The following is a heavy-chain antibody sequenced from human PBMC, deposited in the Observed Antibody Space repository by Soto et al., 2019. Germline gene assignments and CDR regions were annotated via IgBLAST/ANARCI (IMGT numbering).Heavy chain of an antibody. D-gene: IGHD2-15*01. CDR2: ISYDGSNK. CDR3: AREVAGDPAYFDY. J-gene: IGHJ4*02. V-gene: IGHV3-30-3*01. Sequence: SCKASGFTFSSYAMHWVRQAPGKGLEWVAVISYDGSNKYYADSVKGRFTISRDNSKNTLYLQMNSLRAEDTAVYYCAREVAGDPAYFDYWGQGTLVTVSS. CDR1: GFTFSSYA.